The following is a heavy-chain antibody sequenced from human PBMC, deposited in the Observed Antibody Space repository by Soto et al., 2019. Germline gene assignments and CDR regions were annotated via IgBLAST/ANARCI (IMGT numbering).Heavy chain of an antibody. CDR3: AILSN. V-gene: IGHV3-53*01. J-gene: IGHJ4*02. D-gene: IGHD6-6*01. Sequence: GGSLRLSCAASGFTVSSNYMNWVRQAPGKGLEWLSIIYSDGTTNYADSVKGRFTISRDNFKNTLYLQMNNLRAEDTAVYYCAILSNWGQGTLVTVSS. CDR2: IYSDGTT. CDR1: GFTVSSNY.